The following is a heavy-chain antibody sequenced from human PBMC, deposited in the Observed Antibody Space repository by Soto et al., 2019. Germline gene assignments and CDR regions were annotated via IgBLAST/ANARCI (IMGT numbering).Heavy chain of an antibody. CDR3: ARGLHPELFTTLRGFYYYYMDV. V-gene: IGHV4-34*01. CDR1: GGSFRGYY. J-gene: IGHJ6*03. Sequence: QVQLQQWGAGLLKPSETLSLTCAVYGGSFRGYYWSWLRQPPGKGLAWIGAIKHSGSTNDNPSLNSRVIISVVTSKNQFSLKLSSVTAAAAAVYYCARGLHPELFTTLRGFYYYYMDVWCKGTTVTVSS. CDR2: IKHSGST. D-gene: IGHD2-21*01.